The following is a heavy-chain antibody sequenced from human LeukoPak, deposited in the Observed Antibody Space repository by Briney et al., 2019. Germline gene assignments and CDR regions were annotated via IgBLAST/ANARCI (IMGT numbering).Heavy chain of an antibody. V-gene: IGHV1-69*13. CDR3: ASAPRYSSSWPNNWFDP. D-gene: IGHD6-13*01. J-gene: IGHJ5*02. CDR1: GGTFSTYA. Sequence: SVKVSCKASGGTFSTYAISWVRQAPGQGLEWMGGIIPIFGTANYAQKFQGRVTITADESTSTAYMELSSLRSEDTAVYFCASAPRYSSSWPNNWFDPWGQGTLVTVSS. CDR2: IIPIFGTA.